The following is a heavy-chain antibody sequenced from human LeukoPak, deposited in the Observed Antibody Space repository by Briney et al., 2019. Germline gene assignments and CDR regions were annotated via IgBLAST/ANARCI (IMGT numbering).Heavy chain of an antibody. J-gene: IGHJ6*03. CDR1: GGSFSGYY. D-gene: IGHD3-9*01. Sequence: SETLSLTCAVYGGSFSGYYWSWIRQPPGKGLEWIGEINHSGSANYNPSLKSRVTISVDTSKNQFSLKLSSVTAADTAVYYCASLNYDILTGYYRYYYYMDVWGKGTTVTISS. CDR3: ASLNYDILTGYYRYYYYMDV. V-gene: IGHV4-34*01. CDR2: INHSGSA.